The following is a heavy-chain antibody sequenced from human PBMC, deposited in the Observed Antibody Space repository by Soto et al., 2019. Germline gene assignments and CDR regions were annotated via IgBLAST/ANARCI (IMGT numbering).Heavy chain of an antibody. CDR3: ARVINYGDPAWYCYYGMDV. Sequence: SVKVSCKASGGTFSSYAISWVRQAPGQGLEWMGGIIPIFGTANYAQKFQGRVTITADESTSTAYMELSSLRSEDTAVYYCARVINYGDPAWYCYYGMDVWGQGTTVTVSS. V-gene: IGHV1-69*13. CDR2: IIPIFGTA. D-gene: IGHD4-17*01. CDR1: GGTFSSYA. J-gene: IGHJ6*02.